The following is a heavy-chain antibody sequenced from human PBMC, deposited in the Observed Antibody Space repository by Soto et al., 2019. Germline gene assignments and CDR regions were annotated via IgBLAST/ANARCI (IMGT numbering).Heavy chain of an antibody. Sequence: EVQLVESGGGLVQPGGSLRLSCAASGFTFSSYSMNWVRQAPGKGLEWVSYISSSSSTIYYADSVKGRFTISRDNAKNSLYLQMNSLRAEDTAVYYCARDPMITFGGVIVRGAFDIWGQGTMVTVSS. CDR1: GFTFSSYS. J-gene: IGHJ3*02. CDR3: ARDPMITFGGVIVRGAFDI. D-gene: IGHD3-16*02. V-gene: IGHV3-48*01. CDR2: ISSSSSTI.